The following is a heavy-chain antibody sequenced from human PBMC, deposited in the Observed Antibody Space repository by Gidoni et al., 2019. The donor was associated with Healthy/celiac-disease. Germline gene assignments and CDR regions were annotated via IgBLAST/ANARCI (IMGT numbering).Heavy chain of an antibody. Sequence: EVQLVESGGGLVKPGGSLRLSCAAAGCTFSNAWMSWVRQAPGKGLEWVGRIKRKPDGGTTDYAAPVKGRFTISRDDSKNTLYLQMNSLKTEDTAVYYCTPDPGYYYGSGSYYKGGYFDYWGQGTLVTVSS. V-gene: IGHV3-15*01. CDR3: TPDPGYYYGSGSYYKGGYFDY. J-gene: IGHJ4*02. CDR1: GCTFSNAW. CDR2: IKRKPDGGTT. D-gene: IGHD3-10*01.